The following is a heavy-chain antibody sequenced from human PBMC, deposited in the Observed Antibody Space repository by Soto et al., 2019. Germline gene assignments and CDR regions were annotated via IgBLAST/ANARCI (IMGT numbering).Heavy chain of an antibody. V-gene: IGHV4-59*01. CDR1: GGSISSYY. CDR3: ARDPDY. J-gene: IGHJ4*02. CDR2: IYYSGST. Sequence: QVQLQESGPGLVKPSETLSLTCTVSGGSISSYYWSWIRQPPGKGLEWIGYIYYSGSTSYNPALKSRVTISVDTSKNQFSLKLSSVTAADTAVYYCARDPDYWGQGTLVTVSS.